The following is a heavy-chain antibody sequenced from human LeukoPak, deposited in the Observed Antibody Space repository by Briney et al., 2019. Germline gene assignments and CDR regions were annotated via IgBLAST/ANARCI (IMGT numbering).Heavy chain of an antibody. CDR3: VREAIPGAFAI. D-gene: IGHD2-2*01. J-gene: IGHJ3*02. CDR2: IKQDGSEK. CDR1: GFTFSSYW. V-gene: IGHV3-7*01. Sequence: RSGGSLRLSCAASGFTFSSYWMSWVRQAPGKGLEWVANIKQDGSEKYYVDSVKGRFTISRDNAKNSLYLQMNSLRAEDTAVYYCVREAIPGAFAIWGQGTMVTVSS.